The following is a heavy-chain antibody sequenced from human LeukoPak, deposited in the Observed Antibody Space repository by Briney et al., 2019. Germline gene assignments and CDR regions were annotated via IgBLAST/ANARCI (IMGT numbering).Heavy chain of an antibody. D-gene: IGHD4-17*01. CDR3: ARDHTTLNAFDI. CDR1: GGSISSYY. CDR2: IYYSGST. J-gene: IGHJ3*02. Sequence: SETLSLTCTVSGGSISSYYWSWIRQPPGKGLEWIGYIYYSGSTNYNPSLKSRVTISVDTSKNQFSLKLSSVTAADTAVYYCARDHTTLNAFDIWGQGAMVTVSS. V-gene: IGHV4-59*01.